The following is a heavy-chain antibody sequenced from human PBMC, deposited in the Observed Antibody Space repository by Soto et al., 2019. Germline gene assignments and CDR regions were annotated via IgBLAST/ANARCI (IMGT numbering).Heavy chain of an antibody. CDR3: ARVQIAYCGGDCYSSYGMDV. D-gene: IGHD2-21*02. CDR2: ISAYNGNT. J-gene: IGHJ6*02. CDR1: DYIFVNYG. Sequence: ASVKVSCKASDYIFVNYGIAWVRQAPGQGLEWMGWISAYNGNTNYAQKLQGRVTMTTDTSTSTAYMELRSLRSDDTAVYYCARVQIAYCGGDCYSSYGMDVWGQGTTVTVPS. V-gene: IGHV1-18*01.